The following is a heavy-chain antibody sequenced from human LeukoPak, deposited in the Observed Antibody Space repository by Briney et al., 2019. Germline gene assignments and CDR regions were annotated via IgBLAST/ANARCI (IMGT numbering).Heavy chain of an antibody. J-gene: IGHJ4*02. CDR2: INPNSGGT. V-gene: IGHV1-2*06. D-gene: IGHD3/OR15-3a*01. Sequence: ASVKVSFKASGYTFTGYYMHWVRQGPGQGLEWMGRINPNSGGTNYAQKFQGRVTMTRDTSISTAYMELSRLRSDDTAVYYCARGMWDDLIFDYWGQGTLVTVSS. CDR1: GYTFTGYY. CDR3: ARGMWDDLIFDY.